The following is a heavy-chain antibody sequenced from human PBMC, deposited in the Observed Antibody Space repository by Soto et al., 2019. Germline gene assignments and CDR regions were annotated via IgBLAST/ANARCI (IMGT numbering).Heavy chain of an antibody. J-gene: IGHJ4*02. CDR3: ATNRESGPPDY. V-gene: IGHV3-30*03. CDR1: GFTFSSYG. Sequence: GGSLRLSCAASGFTFSSYGMHWVRQAPGKGLEWVAVISYDGSNKYYADSVKGRFTISRDNSKNTLYLQMNSLRAEDTAVYYCATNRESGPPDYWGQGTLVTVSS. D-gene: IGHD5-12*01. CDR2: ISYDGSNK.